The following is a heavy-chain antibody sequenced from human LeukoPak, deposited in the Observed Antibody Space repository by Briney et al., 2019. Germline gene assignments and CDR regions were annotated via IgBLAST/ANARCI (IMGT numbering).Heavy chain of an antibody. D-gene: IGHD5-24*01. CDR3: ARARDGHINNWFDP. V-gene: IGHV4-59*01. J-gene: IGHJ5*02. Sequence: SETLSLTCTVSGGSINSYYWSWIRQPPGKGLEWIGYIYYSGSTNYNPSLKSQVTISVDTSKNQFSLKMSSVTAADTAVYYCARARDGHINNWFDPWGQGTLVTVSS. CDR2: IYYSGST. CDR1: GGSINSYY.